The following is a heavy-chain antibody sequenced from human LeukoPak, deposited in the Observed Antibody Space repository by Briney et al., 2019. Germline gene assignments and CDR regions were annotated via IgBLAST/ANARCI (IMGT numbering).Heavy chain of an antibody. CDR2: INPNSGGT. Sequence: ASVKVSCKASGYTFTGYYVHWVRQAPGQGLEWMGWINPNSGGTNHAQKFQGRVTMTRDTSISTAYMELSRLRSDDTAVYYCARASGIVLMVYAIDFDYWGQGTLVTVSS. D-gene: IGHD2-8*01. V-gene: IGHV1-2*02. CDR3: ARASGIVLMVYAIDFDY. J-gene: IGHJ4*02. CDR1: GYTFTGYY.